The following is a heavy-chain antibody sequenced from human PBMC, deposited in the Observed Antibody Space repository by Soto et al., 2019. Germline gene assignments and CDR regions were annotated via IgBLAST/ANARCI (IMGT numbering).Heavy chain of an antibody. D-gene: IGHD3-16*02. Sequence: GGSLRLSCTASGITFSNYAMSWVRLAPRKGLEWVSTISTSGGRPYYADSVKGRFTISRDNSKNTLYLQMNSLRAEDTAVYYCAKDPDRYDYVWGTYRYIDHWGQGTLVTAPQ. CDR2: ISTSGGRP. CDR1: GITFSNYA. J-gene: IGHJ4*02. V-gene: IGHV3-23*01. CDR3: AKDPDRYDYVWGTYRYIDH.